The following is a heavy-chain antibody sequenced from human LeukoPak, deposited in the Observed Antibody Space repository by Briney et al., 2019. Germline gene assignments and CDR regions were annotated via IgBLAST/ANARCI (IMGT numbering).Heavy chain of an antibody. J-gene: IGHJ4*02. D-gene: IGHD4-17*01. V-gene: IGHV3-21*01. CDR1: GFTFSSHS. Sequence: GGSLRLSCAASGFTFSSHSMNWVRQAPGKGLEWASSISSSSSYRYYADSVRGRFTISRDNAKNSLYLQMNSLRAEDTAVYYCARDRNGEHYFDYWGQGTLVTVSS. CDR3: ARDRNGEHYFDY. CDR2: ISSSSSYR.